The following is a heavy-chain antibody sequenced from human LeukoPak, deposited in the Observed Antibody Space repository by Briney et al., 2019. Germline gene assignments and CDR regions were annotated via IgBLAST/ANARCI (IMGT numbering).Heavy chain of an antibody. CDR1: GYSFTSDW. CDR2: IYPGDSDT. Sequence: GESLKISCKGSGYSFTSDWIGWVRPMPGKGLEWMGIIYPGDSDTRYSPSFQGQVTISADKSISTAYLQWSSLKASDTAMYYCARCTVTAYYYMDVWGKGTTVTVSS. CDR3: ARCTVTAYYYMDV. V-gene: IGHV5-51*01. J-gene: IGHJ6*03. D-gene: IGHD4-17*01.